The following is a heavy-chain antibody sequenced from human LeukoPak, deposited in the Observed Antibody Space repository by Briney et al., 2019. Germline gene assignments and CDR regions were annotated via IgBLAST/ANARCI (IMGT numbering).Heavy chain of an antibody. CDR3: TKDLMTGFSSGWCFAY. CDR2: TGGSDDNT. V-gene: IGHV3-23*01. CDR1: GFSVNGYV. D-gene: IGHD6-19*01. Sequence: PGGSLRLSCEGSGFSVNGYVMSWVRQAPGKGLEWIAVTGGSDDNTHYADSVKGRFTISRDNSENRLFLQMNSLRPDDSALYYCTKDLMTGFSSGWCFAYWGQGTLVTVSS. J-gene: IGHJ4*02.